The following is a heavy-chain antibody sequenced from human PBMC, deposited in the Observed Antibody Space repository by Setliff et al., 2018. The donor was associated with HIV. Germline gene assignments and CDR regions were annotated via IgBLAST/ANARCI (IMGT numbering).Heavy chain of an antibody. Sequence: GASVKVSCKASGYTFTSFALHWVRRAPGQRLEWMGWINAGNGDTKYSQKFQGRVTITRDTSASTSYMELSSLRSEDTAVYYCARGPYNWSDAEMYYYYMDVWGKGTTVTVSS. CDR3: ARGPYNWSDAEMYYYYMDV. CDR2: INAGNGDT. D-gene: IGHD1-20*01. J-gene: IGHJ6*03. CDR1: GYTFTSFA. V-gene: IGHV1-3*01.